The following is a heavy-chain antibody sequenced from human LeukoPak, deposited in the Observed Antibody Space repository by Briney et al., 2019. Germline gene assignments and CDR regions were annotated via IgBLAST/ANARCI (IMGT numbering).Heavy chain of an antibody. Sequence: GGSLRLSCAASGFTFSSYGTSWVRQAPGKGLEWVSAISGSGGSTYYADSVKGRFTISRDNSKNTLYLQMNSLRAEDTAVYYCAKGLFGRVVVLGYWGQGTLVTVSS. V-gene: IGHV3-23*01. CDR3: AKGLFGRVVVLGY. J-gene: IGHJ4*02. CDR2: ISGSGGST. CDR1: GFTFSSYG. D-gene: IGHD2-15*01.